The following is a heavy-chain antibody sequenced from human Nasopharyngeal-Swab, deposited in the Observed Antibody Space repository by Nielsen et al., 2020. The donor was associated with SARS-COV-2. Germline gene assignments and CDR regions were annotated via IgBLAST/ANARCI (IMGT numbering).Heavy chain of an antibody. CDR1: GFTFSSYG. J-gene: IGHJ4*02. D-gene: IGHD6-19*01. Sequence: GGSLRLSCEASGFTFSSYGMHWVRQAPGKGLEWVAVISYDGSNKYYADSVKGRFTISRDNSKNTLYLQMNSLRAEDTAVYYCAKEGRLAVADGEGFDYWGQGTLVTVSS. CDR3: AKEGRLAVADGEGFDY. CDR2: ISYDGSNK. V-gene: IGHV3-30*18.